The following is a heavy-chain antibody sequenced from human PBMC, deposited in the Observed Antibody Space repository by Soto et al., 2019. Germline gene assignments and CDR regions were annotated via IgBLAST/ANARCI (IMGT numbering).Heavy chain of an antibody. CDR3: AKGRGGYSSSWTFDY. J-gene: IGHJ4*02. D-gene: IGHD6-13*01. V-gene: IGHV3-23*01. CDR2: ISGSGGST. CDR1: GFTFSSYA. Sequence: LRLSCAASGFTFSSYAMSWVRQAPGKGLEWVSAISGSGGSTYYADSVKGRFTISRDNSKNTLYLQMNSLRAEDTAVYYCAKGRGGYSSSWTFDYWGQGTLVTVSS.